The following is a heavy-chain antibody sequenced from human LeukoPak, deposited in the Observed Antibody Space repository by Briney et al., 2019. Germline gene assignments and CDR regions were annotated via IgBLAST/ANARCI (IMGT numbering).Heavy chain of an antibody. V-gene: IGHV3-15*01. CDR1: GFTFSSYD. D-gene: IGHD1-26*01. J-gene: IGHJ4*02. CDR3: TTDGVGIEGATYDY. Sequence: GGSLRLSCAASGFTFSSYDMTWVRQAPGRGLEWVGRIKATPHGGTTDYAAPVKGRFTISRDNSKNMLYLQMNSLKTEDTAVYYCTTDGVGIEGATYDYWGQGTLVTVSS. CDR2: IKATPHGGTT.